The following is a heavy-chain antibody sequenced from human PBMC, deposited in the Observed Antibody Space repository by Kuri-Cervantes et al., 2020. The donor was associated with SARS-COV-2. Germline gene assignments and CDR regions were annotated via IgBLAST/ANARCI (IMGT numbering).Heavy chain of an antibody. J-gene: IGHJ6*02. V-gene: IGHV4-34*01. CDR2: INHSGST. CDR1: GGSFSGYY. CDR3: ASIVVVPAASGYYYYYGMDV. Sequence: SQTLSLTCAVYGGSFSGYYWSWIRQPPGKGPEWIGEINHSGSTNYNPSLKSRVTISVDTSKNQFSLKLSSVTAADTAVYYCASIVVVPAASGYYYYYGMDVWGQGTTVTVSS. D-gene: IGHD2-2*01.